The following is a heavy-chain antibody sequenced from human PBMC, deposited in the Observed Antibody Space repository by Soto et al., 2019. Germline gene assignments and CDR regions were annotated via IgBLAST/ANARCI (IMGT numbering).Heavy chain of an antibody. V-gene: IGHV4-61*01. CDR3: ARNYKIAAAGFRRWPSSWFDT. J-gene: IGHJ5*02. D-gene: IGHD6-13*01. CDR1: GGSVSSGSYY. Sequence: SETLSLTCTVSGGSVSSGSYYWSWIRQPPGKGLEWIGYIYYSGSTNYNPSLKSRVTISVDTSKNQFSLKLSSVTAADTAVYYCARNYKIAAAGFRRWPSSWFDTWGQGTLVTVSS. CDR2: IYYSGST.